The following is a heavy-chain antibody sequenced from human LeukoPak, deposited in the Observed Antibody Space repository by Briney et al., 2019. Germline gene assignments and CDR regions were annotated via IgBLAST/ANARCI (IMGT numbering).Heavy chain of an antibody. J-gene: IGHJ4*02. D-gene: IGHD6-13*01. CDR1: GFTFSSYG. CDR3: AKAVAHPSAGY. V-gene: IGHV3-30*02. Sequence: PGGSLRLSCAASGFTFSSYGMHWVRQAPGKGLEWVAFIRYDGSNKYYADSEKGRFTISRDNSKNTLYLQMNSLRAEDTAVYYCAKAVAHPSAGYWGQGTLVTVSS. CDR2: IRYDGSNK.